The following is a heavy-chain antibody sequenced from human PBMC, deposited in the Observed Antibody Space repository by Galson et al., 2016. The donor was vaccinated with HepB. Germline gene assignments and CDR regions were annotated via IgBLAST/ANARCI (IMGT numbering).Heavy chain of an antibody. CDR2: ICHSGST. CDR1: GGSISSGCYY. D-gene: IGHD3-10*01. CDR3: ARDRSSGSGNFGY. V-gene: IGHV4-31*03. Sequence: QVQLQESGPGLVKPSETLSLPCTVSGGSISSGCYYWSWIRQHPGKGLEWIGYICHSGSTYYNPSLKSRVTISVDTSKNQFSLKLSSVTAADTAVYYWARDRSSGSGNFGYWGQGTLVTVSS. J-gene: IGHJ4*02.